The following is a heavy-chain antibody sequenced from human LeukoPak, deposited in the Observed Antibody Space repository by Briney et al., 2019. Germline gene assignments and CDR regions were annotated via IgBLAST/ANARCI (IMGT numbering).Heavy chain of an antibody. CDR2: ISGSGGST. Sequence: GGSLRLSCAASGFTFSSYAMSWVRQAPGKGLEWVSAISGSGGSTYYADSVKGRFTISRDNSKNTLYLQMNSLRAEDTAVYYCARDLEVSDAFDIWGQGTMVTVSS. V-gene: IGHV3-23*01. D-gene: IGHD5/OR15-5a*01. CDR1: GFTFSSYA. CDR3: ARDLEVSDAFDI. J-gene: IGHJ3*02.